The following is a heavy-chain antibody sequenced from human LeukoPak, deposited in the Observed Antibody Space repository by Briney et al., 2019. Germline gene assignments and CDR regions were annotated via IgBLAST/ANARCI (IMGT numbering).Heavy chain of an antibody. CDR2: IRYDGSNK. CDR1: GFTFSSYG. CDR3: AKPALPGIAAALLDY. D-gene: IGHD6-13*01. V-gene: IGHV3-30*02. Sequence: GGSLRLSCAASGFTFSSYGMHWVRQAPGKGLEWVAFIRYDGSNKYYADSVKGRFTISRDNSKNTLYLQMNSLRAEDTAVYYCAKPALPGIAAALLDYWGQGTLVTVSS. J-gene: IGHJ4*02.